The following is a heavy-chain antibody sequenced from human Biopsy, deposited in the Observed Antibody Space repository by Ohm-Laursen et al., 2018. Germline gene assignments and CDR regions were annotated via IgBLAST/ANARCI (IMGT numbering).Heavy chain of an antibody. CDR2: INHSGRT. CDR1: GESFNGYY. D-gene: IGHD3-22*01. Sequence: SETPSLTCAVYGESFNGYYWSWIRQTPGKGLEWIGEINHSGRTNYNPSLKSRVTISVDTSKNHFSLKVRSVTAADTAVYYCVRGVDYYDPYHYYALDVWGQGTTVTVSS. V-gene: IGHV4-34*01. J-gene: IGHJ6*02. CDR3: VRGVDYYDPYHYYALDV.